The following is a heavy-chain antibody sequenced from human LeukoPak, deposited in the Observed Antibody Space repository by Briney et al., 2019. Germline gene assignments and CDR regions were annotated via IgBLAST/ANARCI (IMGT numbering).Heavy chain of an antibody. Sequence: PSETLSLTCGVYGGSSGGYHWNWIRQPPGKGLEWIGETKHSGFTNYNPSLESRVTISLDTSKNQISLNLRSVTAADTAVYYCAGERRSIFGVVTTRRGMDVWGQGTTVTLSS. V-gene: IGHV4-34*01. CDR1: GGSSGGYH. CDR2: TKHSGFT. D-gene: IGHD3-3*01. CDR3: AGERRSIFGVVTTRRGMDV. J-gene: IGHJ6*02.